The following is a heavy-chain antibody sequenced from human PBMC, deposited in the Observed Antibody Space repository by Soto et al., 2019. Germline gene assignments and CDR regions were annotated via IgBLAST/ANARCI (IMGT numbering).Heavy chain of an antibody. V-gene: IGHV3-30-3*01. CDR1: GFTFSSYA. D-gene: IGHD5-12*01. CDR3: GRDRRFGNGYNLGFDY. CDR2: ISFDGSNK. J-gene: IGHJ4*02. Sequence: PGGSLTLSCAASGFTFSSYAMHWVRQAPGKGLEWVAVISFDGSNKYYADSVKDRFTVSRDNSKNTLYVQMNSLGAEDTAVYYCGRDRRFGNGYNLGFDYWGQGTLVTVSS.